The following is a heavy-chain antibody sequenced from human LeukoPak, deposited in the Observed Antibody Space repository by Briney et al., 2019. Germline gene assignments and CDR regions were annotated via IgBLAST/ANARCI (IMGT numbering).Heavy chain of an antibody. CDR1: GGSFSGYY. D-gene: IGHD3-3*01. CDR2: INHSGST. CDR3: ARGLDYDFWSGCYTCAFDI. V-gene: IGHV4-34*01. J-gene: IGHJ3*02. Sequence: SETLSLTCAVYGGSFSGYYWSWIRQPPGKGLEWIGEINHSGSTNYNPSLKSRVTISVDTSKNQFSLKLSSVTAADTAVYYCARGLDYDFWSGCYTCAFDIWGQGTMVTVSS.